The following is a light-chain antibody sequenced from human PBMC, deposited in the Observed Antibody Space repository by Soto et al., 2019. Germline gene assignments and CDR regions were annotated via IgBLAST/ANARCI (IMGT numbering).Light chain of an antibody. CDR2: DVS. Sequence: QSVLTQPASVSGSPGQSITISCTGTSSDVGVYVYVSWYQQHPGKAPKLIIFDVSNRPSGVSHRFSGSKSGDTASLTISGLQADDEADYFCSSYTSSSTLVVFGGGTKLTVL. CDR1: SSDVGVYVY. V-gene: IGLV2-14*03. J-gene: IGLJ2*01. CDR3: SSYTSSSTLVV.